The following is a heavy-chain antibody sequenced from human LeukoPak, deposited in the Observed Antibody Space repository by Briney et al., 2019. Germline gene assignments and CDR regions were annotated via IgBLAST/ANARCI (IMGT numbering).Heavy chain of an antibody. CDR3: AKDRGSYRVFDC. CDR1: GFTFSNYA. CDR2: ISGSGGST. D-gene: IGHD3-10*01. V-gene: IGHV3-23*01. J-gene: IGHJ4*02. Sequence: PGGSLRLSCAASGFTFSNYAMNWVRQAPGKGLEWVSAISGSGGSTYYADSVQGRFTISRDNSKNTLYLQMNSLRAEDTAVYYRAKDRGSYRVFDCWGQGTLVTVSS.